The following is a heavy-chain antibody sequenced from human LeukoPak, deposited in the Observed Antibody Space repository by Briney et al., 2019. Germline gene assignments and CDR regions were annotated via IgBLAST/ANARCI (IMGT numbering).Heavy chain of an antibody. CDR1: EFTFSSYG. D-gene: IGHD1-26*01. Sequence: GSLRLSCATSEFTFSSYGMHWVRQAPGKGLEWVAFIQYDRSYKYYTDSVKGRFTISRDNSKNTLYLQMNSLRPEDTAVYYCAKGGGATATHLLDYWGQGTLVTVSS. V-gene: IGHV3-30*02. CDR3: AKGGGATATHLLDY. CDR2: IQYDRSYK. J-gene: IGHJ4*02.